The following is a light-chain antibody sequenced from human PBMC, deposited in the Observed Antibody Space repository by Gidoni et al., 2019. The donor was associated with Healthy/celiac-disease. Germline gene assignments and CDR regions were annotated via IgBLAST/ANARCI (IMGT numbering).Light chain of an antibody. CDR1: QRVSSSY. V-gene: IGKV3-20*01. CDR3: QQYGSSVQ. Sequence: EIVLTLSPGTLSLFAGERATLSCRASQRVSSSYLAWYQQKPGQAPRLLIYGASSRATGIPDRFSGSGSGTDFTLTISRLETEDFAVYYCQQYGSSVQFGQGTKVEIK. CDR2: GAS. J-gene: IGKJ1*01.